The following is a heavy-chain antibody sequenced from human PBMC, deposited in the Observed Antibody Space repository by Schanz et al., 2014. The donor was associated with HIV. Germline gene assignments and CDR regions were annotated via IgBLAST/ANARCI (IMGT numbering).Heavy chain of an antibody. CDR2: IWYDGSNK. V-gene: IGHV3-33*01. CDR1: GFTFTSFG. CDR3: ASTVYPDAGSSDDYYGMDV. J-gene: IGHJ6*02. Sequence: QVQLVESGGGVVQPGRSLRLSCAASGFTFTSFGMHWVRQAPGKGLDWVAVIWYDGSNKYYADSVKGRFTISRDNSKKALSLQMNNVRVEDTAVYYCASTVYPDAGSSDDYYGMDVWGQGTTVAVSS. D-gene: IGHD6-6*01.